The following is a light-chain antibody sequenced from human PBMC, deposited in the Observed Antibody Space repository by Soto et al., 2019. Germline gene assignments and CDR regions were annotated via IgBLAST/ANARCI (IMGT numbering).Light chain of an antibody. J-gene: IGKJ4*01. CDR3: QQSFNTLT. CDR2: SAS. CDR1: QSISTY. Sequence: DIQMTQSPSSLSASVGDRVTITCLASQSISTYVSWYQHRPGKAPKLLIYSASTLQSGVPPRFSGSGSGTDFTLTISSLQPEDFATYYCQQSFNTLTFGGGTKVEIE. V-gene: IGKV1-39*01.